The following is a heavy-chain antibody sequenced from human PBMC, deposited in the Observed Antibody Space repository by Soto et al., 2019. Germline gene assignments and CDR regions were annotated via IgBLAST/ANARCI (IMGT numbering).Heavy chain of an antibody. V-gene: IGHV1-18*01. Sequence: ASVKVSCKASGYTFTSYGISWVRQAPGQGLEWMGWISAYNGNTNYAQKLQGRVTMTTDTSTSTAYMELRSLRSGDTAVYYCARVSKWLVPYYMDVWGKGTTVTVS. D-gene: IGHD6-19*01. CDR1: GYTFTSYG. CDR2: ISAYNGNT. CDR3: ARVSKWLVPYYMDV. J-gene: IGHJ6*03.